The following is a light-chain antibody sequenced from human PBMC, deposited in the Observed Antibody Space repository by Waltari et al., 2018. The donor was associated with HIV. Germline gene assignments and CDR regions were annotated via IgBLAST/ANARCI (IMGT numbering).Light chain of an antibody. CDR3: CSYAGSYTFVV. CDR1: SSDVGGYNY. V-gene: IGLV2-11*01. Sequence: QSALTQPRSVSGSPGQSVPISCTGTSSDVGGYNYVSWYQQHPGKAPKLMIYDVSKRPSGVPDRFSGSKSGNTASRTISGLQAEDEADYYCCSYAGSYTFVVFGGGTKLTVL. J-gene: IGLJ2*01. CDR2: DVS.